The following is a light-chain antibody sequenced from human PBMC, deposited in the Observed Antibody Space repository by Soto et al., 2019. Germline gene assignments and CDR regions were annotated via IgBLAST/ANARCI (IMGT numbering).Light chain of an antibody. CDR1: ETVATN. V-gene: IGKV3-15*01. Sequence: EVVMTQSPATLSVSPGERATLSCRASETVATNLAWYQQKPGQAPRLLISGASTRAAGISDRFRGSGSGTEFTLTISSLEPEDSAVYYCQQRHMWPITFGQGTRLEIK. CDR2: GAS. CDR3: QQRHMWPIT. J-gene: IGKJ5*01.